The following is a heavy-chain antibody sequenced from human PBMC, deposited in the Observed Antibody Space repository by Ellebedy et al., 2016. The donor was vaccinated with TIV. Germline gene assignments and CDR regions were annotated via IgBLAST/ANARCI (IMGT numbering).Heavy chain of an antibody. Sequence: GGSLRLSCAASGFSFSSYSMNWVRKAPGKGLEWVSYMSGSTITTYYADSVKGRFTISRDNAKNSLFLQMNSLRAKDTAVYYLARDMAWGNERVIYGFDIWGQGTMVTVSS. CDR1: GFSFSSYS. CDR2: MSGSTITT. D-gene: IGHD7-27*01. V-gene: IGHV3-48*04. J-gene: IGHJ3*02. CDR3: ARDMAWGNERVIYGFDI.